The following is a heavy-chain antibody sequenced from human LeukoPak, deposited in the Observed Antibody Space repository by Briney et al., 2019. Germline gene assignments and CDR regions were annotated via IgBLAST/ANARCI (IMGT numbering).Heavy chain of an antibody. V-gene: IGHV4-4*02. CDR2: IHHSGST. CDR3: ASFRVRHANSYGSGSYYLSYYYYGMDV. J-gene: IGHJ6*02. D-gene: IGHD3-10*01. CDR1: GVSISSSNR. Sequence: SETLSLTCDVSGVSISSSNRWSWVRQPPGKGLEWIGEIHHSGSTNYNPSLKSRVTISVDTSKNQFSLKLSSVTAADTAVYYCASFRVRHANSYGSGSYYLSYYYYGMDVWGQGTTVTVSS.